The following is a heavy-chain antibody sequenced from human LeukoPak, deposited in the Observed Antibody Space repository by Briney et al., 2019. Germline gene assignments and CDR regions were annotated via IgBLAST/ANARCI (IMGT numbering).Heavy chain of an antibody. CDR3: ARAPGTTFDY. V-gene: IGHV4-39*01. CDR2: IYYSGNT. CDR1: GGSISNYY. Sequence: SETLSLTCTVSGGSISNYYWGWIRQAPGKGLEWIGSIYYSGNTYYNSSLKSRVTISVDTSKNQFSLKLTSVTAADTAVYYCARAPGTTFDYWGHGNMVTVSS. D-gene: IGHD4-17*01. J-gene: IGHJ4*01.